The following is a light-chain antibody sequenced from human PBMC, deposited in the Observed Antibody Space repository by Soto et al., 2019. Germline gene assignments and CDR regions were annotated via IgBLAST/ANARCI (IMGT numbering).Light chain of an antibody. CDR3: SSYAGSNNFV. J-gene: IGLJ1*01. CDR2: EVS. V-gene: IGLV2-8*01. Sequence: LTQPPSASGSPGQSVTISCTGTSSDVGGYNYVSWYQQHPGKAPKLMIYEVSKRPSGVPDRFSGSKSGNTASLTVFGLQAEDEADYYCSSYAGSNNFVFGTGTKVTVL. CDR1: SSDVGGYNY.